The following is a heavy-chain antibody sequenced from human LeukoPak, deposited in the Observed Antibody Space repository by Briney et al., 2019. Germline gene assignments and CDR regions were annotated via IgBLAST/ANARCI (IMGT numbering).Heavy chain of an antibody. CDR2: IYHSGST. Sequence: SETLSLTCTVSGYSISSGYYWGWIRQPPGKGPEWIGSIYHSGSTYYNPSLKSRVTISVDTSKNQFSLKLSSVTAADTAVYYCARGDYFSMGFDYWGQGTLVTVSS. V-gene: IGHV4-38-2*02. CDR3: ARGDYFSMGFDY. CDR1: GYSISSGYY. J-gene: IGHJ4*02. D-gene: IGHD2/OR15-2a*01.